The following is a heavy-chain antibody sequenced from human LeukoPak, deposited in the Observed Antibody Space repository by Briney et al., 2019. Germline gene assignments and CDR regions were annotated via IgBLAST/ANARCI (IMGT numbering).Heavy chain of an antibody. CDR2: IWSDGSNK. CDR3: ARDRTTVTTYLSVRMDV. Sequence: GGSLRLSCAASGFTFNNYIMHWVRQAPGKGLEWVAVIWSDGSNKYFVDSVKGRFTISRDNSKNTLYLQMNSLRAEDTAVYYCARDRTTVTTYLSVRMDVWGQGTTVTVSS. CDR1: GFTFNNYI. D-gene: IGHD4-17*01. V-gene: IGHV3-33*01. J-gene: IGHJ6*02.